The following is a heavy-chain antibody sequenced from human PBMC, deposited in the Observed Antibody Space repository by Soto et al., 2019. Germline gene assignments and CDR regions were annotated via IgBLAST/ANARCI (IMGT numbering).Heavy chain of an antibody. CDR1: GGSISSYY. D-gene: IGHD2-8*02. V-gene: IGHV4-59*01. CDR2: IYYSGIT. J-gene: IGHJ4*02. Sequence: SETLSLTCTVSGGSISSYYWSWIRQPPGKGLEWIGYIYYSGITDYNPSLKSRVTISVDTSKRQFSLKLSSVTAADTAVYYCARGGGVYYFDYWGQGTLVTVSS. CDR3: ARGGGVYYFDY.